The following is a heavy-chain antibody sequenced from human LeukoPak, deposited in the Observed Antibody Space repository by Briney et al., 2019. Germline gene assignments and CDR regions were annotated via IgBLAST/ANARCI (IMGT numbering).Heavy chain of an antibody. V-gene: IGHV4-34*09. CDR3: ARVLRLPYYFDY. Sequence: PSETLSLTCAVYGVSFSGYYWSWIRQPPGKGLEWIGYIYYSGSTYYNPSLKSRVTISVDTSKNQFSLKLSSVTAADTAVYYCARVLRLPYYFDYWGQGTLVTVSS. D-gene: IGHD1-26*01. J-gene: IGHJ4*02. CDR1: GVSFSGYY. CDR2: IYYSGST.